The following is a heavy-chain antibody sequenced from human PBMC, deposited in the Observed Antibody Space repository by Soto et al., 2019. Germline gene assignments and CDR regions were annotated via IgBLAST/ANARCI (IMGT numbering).Heavy chain of an antibody. CDR2: INAGNGNT. CDR1: GYTFTSYA. CDR3: AGSSGWYENWFDP. J-gene: IGHJ5*02. Sequence: ASVKVSCKASGYTFTSYAMHWVRQAPGQRLEWMGWINAGNGNTKYSQKFQGRVTITRDTPASTAYMELSSLRSEDTSVYYCAGSSGWYENWFDPWGQGTLATVSS. V-gene: IGHV1-3*01. D-gene: IGHD6-19*01.